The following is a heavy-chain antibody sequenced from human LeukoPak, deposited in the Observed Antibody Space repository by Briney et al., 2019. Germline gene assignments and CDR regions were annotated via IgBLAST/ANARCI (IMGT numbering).Heavy chain of an antibody. CDR1: GGSFIGFH. D-gene: IGHD5-12*01. CDR3: ARVGYGGYGVLDY. V-gene: IGHV4-34*01. Sequence: PSETLSLTCAVYGGSFIGFHWNWIRQPPGKGLEWIGDINHSGSTNYNPSLKRRVTMSVDTSKNQFSLRLNSVIAADTAVYYCARVGYGGYGVLDYWGQGTLVTVSS. J-gene: IGHJ4*02. CDR2: INHSGST.